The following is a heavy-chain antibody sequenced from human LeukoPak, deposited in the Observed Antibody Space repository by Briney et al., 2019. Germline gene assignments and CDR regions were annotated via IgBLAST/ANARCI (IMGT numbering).Heavy chain of an antibody. Sequence: PGGSLRLSCTASGFTFVDYSMNWVRQAPGKGREWVGFIRSKAYGGTTEYAACVKGRFTISRDDSKSIDYMQMNSLKSEDTAVYYCTRGRRATHDYWGQGTLVTVSS. CDR3: TRGRRATHDY. CDR1: GFTFVDYS. D-gene: IGHD1-26*01. CDR2: IRSKAYGGTT. J-gene: IGHJ4*02. V-gene: IGHV3-49*04.